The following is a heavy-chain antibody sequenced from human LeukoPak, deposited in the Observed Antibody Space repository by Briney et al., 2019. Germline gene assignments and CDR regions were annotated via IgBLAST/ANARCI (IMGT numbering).Heavy chain of an antibody. Sequence: KPSETLSLTCTVSGGSISGYYWSWIRQPAGKGLEWIGRIYTSGSTTYNPSLKSRVTMSVDTSRNQFSLKLSSVTAADTAVYYCARATSWYVSCFDPWGQGTLVTVSS. D-gene: IGHD2-2*01. CDR2: IYTSGST. V-gene: IGHV4-4*07. CDR3: ARATSWYVSCFDP. J-gene: IGHJ5*02. CDR1: GGSISGYY.